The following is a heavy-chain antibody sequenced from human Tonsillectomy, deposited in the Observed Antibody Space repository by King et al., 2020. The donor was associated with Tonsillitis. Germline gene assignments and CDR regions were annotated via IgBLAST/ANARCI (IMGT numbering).Heavy chain of an antibody. Sequence: ITLKESGPTVVKPTQTLTLTCTFSGFSLSTSGVGVGWIRQPPGKALEWLALIYWDDDKRYSPSLKSRLTITKDTSKNQVVLTMTNMDPVDTATYYCAHRQHITIFGVVISNDAFDVWGQGTMVTVSS. J-gene: IGHJ3*01. V-gene: IGHV2-5*02. CDR1: GFSLSTSGVG. CDR3: AHRQHITIFGVVISNDAFDV. CDR2: IYWDDDK. D-gene: IGHD3-3*01.